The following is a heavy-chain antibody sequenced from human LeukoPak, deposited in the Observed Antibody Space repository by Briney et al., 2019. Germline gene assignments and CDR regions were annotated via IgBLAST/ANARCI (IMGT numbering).Heavy chain of an antibody. CDR2: ISAYNGNT. CDR3: ARGITRALYYYDSSGYYDY. D-gene: IGHD3-22*01. V-gene: IGHV1-18*01. CDR1: GYTFTSYG. J-gene: IGHJ4*02. Sequence: ASVKVSCKASGYTFTSYGISWVRQATGQGLEWMGWISAYNGNTNYAQKLQGRVTMTTDTSTSTAYMELRSLRSDDTAVYYCARGITRALYYYDSSGYYDYWGQGILVTVSS.